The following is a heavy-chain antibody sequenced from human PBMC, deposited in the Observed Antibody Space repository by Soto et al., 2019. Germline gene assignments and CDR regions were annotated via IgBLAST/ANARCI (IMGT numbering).Heavy chain of an antibody. CDR2: ISYDGSDK. J-gene: IGHJ4*02. V-gene: IGHV3-30-3*01. Sequence: PGGSLRLSCAASGFTFSSYAMHWVRQAPGKGLEWVALISYDGSDKDYADSVKGRFTISRDNSRNTLFLQMNSLRAEDTAVYYCARDYYKYYDSSGYYRSPADCGQGTLVTGYS. D-gene: IGHD3-22*01. CDR1: GFTFSSYA. CDR3: ARDYYKYYDSSGYYRSPAD.